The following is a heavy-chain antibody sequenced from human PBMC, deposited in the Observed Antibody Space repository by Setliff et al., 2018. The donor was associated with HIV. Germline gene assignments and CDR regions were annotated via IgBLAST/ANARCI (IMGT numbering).Heavy chain of an antibody. CDR2: INPGDSDT. J-gene: IGHJ4*02. V-gene: IGHV5-51*01. Sequence: GESLKISCQASGFTFTNYWIAWVRQTPGKGLEWMGIINPGDSDTRYRPSFQGRVTISVDKSINTAYLQWTGLKASDSATYYCAASFNDKSDYYSVFVYWGQGTLVTVSS. CDR3: AASFNDKSDYYSVFVY. CDR1: GFTFTNYW. D-gene: IGHD3-22*01.